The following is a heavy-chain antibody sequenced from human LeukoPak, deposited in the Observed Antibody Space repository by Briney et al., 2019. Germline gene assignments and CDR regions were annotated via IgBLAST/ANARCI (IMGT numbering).Heavy chain of an antibody. CDR1: GDSIRSGSFH. V-gene: IGHV4-61*02. CDR2: IYITGST. J-gene: IGHJ4*02. CDR3: AKSWGYAANSLHIEY. D-gene: IGHD4-23*01. Sequence: SETLSLTCSVSGDSIRSGSFHWNWIRQPAGKGLEWIGRIYITGSTDYNPSLKSRVAMSVDTSNNQFSLKLTSLTAVDTAVYYCAKSWGYAANSLHIEYWGQGARFIVSA.